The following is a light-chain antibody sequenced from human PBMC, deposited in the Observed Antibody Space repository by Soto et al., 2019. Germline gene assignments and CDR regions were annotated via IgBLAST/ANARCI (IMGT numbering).Light chain of an antibody. CDR1: QDIRSS. CDR3: QQDSSWPLT. J-gene: IGKJ4*01. V-gene: IGKV3-15*01. Sequence: EIVMTQSPATLSVSPGERVTLSCRASQDIRSSLAWYRQKPGQAPRLLIYGASIRATGVPATFSGSGSGTEFTLSISSLQSEHLGVYYCQQDSSWPLTFGGGTKVEIK. CDR2: GAS.